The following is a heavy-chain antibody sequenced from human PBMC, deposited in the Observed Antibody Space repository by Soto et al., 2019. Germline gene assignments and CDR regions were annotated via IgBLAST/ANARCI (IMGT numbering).Heavy chain of an antibody. CDR1: GFTFSSYS. D-gene: IGHD1-1*01. V-gene: IGHV3-21*01. Sequence: TGGSLRLSCAASGFTFSSYSMNWVRQAPGKGLEWVSSISSSSSYIYYADSVKGRFTISRDNAKNSLYLQMNSLRAEDTAVYYCARAERMSAYYYYGMDVWGQGTTVTVSS. CDR3: ARAERMSAYYYYGMDV. CDR2: ISSSSSYI. J-gene: IGHJ6*02.